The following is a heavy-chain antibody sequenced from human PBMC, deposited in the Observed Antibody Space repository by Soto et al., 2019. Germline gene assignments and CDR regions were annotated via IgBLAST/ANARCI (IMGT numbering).Heavy chain of an antibody. CDR2: ISGSGGST. Sequence: GSLRLSCAASGFTFSNYAMNWVRQAPGKGLEWVSTISGSGGSTYYADSVKGRFTISRDNSKNTLYLQMNSLRAEDTAVYYCAKGRYSSSSGRNYYGMDVWGQGTTVTVSS. CDR1: GFTFSNYA. CDR3: AKGRYSSSSGRNYYGMDV. D-gene: IGHD6-6*01. J-gene: IGHJ6*02. V-gene: IGHV3-23*01.